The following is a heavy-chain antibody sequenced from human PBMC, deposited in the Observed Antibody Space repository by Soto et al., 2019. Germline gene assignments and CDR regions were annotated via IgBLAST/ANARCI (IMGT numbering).Heavy chain of an antibody. J-gene: IGHJ4*02. CDR2: INIDGSDT. Sequence: TVGPLRVSCTAFEFKFRTCWCHWINQVTGKGPVWVSHINIDGSDTTYADSVKGRFTISRDNSKNTLYLQMNSLRAEDTAVYYCAALIVVVMYPDYWGQGTLVTVSS. V-gene: IGHV3-74*01. D-gene: IGHD3-22*01. CDR1: EFKFRTCW. CDR3: AALIVVVMYPDY.